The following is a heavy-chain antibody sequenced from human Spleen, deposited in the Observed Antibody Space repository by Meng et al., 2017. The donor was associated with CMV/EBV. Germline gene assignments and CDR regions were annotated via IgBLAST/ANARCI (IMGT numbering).Heavy chain of an antibody. D-gene: IGHD6-13*01. J-gene: IGHJ4*02. V-gene: IGHV1-18*01. CDR3: ARDLYSSSWYPFDY. CDR2: ISAYNGNT. Sequence: ASVKVSCKASGYTFTSYGISWVRQAPGQGLEWMGWISAYNGNTNYAQKLRGRVTMTTDTSTSTAYMELRSLRSDDTAVYYCARDLYSSSWYPFDYWGQGTLVTVSS. CDR1: GYTFTSYG.